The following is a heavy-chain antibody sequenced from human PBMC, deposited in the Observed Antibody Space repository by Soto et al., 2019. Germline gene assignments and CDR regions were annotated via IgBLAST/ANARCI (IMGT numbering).Heavy chain of an antibody. D-gene: IGHD3-16*01. J-gene: IGHJ4*02. CDR2: INSDASTT. Sequence: EVQLVESGGGLVQPGGSLRLSCAASGFTFSSSWMHWVRQAPGKGLVWVSRINSDASTTTYADSVKGRFTISRDNAKNTLHLQMNSLRADDTAVYYCVRDGGQWGQGTLVTVSS. CDR3: VRDGGQ. CDR1: GFTFSSSW. V-gene: IGHV3-74*03.